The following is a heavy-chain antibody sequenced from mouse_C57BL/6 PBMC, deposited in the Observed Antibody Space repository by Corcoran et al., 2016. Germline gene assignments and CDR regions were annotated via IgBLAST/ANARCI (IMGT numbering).Heavy chain of an antibody. CDR3: ARFYYYGSSYSWYFDV. CDR2: IYPRDGST. D-gene: IGHD1-1*01. J-gene: IGHJ1*03. Sequence: QVQLQQSGPELVKPGASVKLSCKASGYTFTSYDINWVKQRPGQGLEWIGWIYPRDGSTKYNEKFKGKATLTVDTSSSTAYMELHSLKSEDSAVYFCARFYYYGSSYSWYFDVWGTGTTVTVSS. V-gene: IGHV1-85*01. CDR1: GYTFTSYD.